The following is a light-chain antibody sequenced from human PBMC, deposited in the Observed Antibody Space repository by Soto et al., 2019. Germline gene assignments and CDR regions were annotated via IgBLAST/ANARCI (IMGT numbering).Light chain of an antibody. V-gene: IGKV1-5*01. Sequence: DIQMTQSPSTLSASVGNRVTITCRASQTLSSWLAWYQQKLGKAPKLLIYDVSSLDSGVPSRFSGSVSGTEFTLTISSLQPDDFATYYCQQYNSYSLTFGGGTKVDIK. CDR3: QQYNSYSLT. J-gene: IGKJ4*01. CDR1: QTLSSW. CDR2: DVS.